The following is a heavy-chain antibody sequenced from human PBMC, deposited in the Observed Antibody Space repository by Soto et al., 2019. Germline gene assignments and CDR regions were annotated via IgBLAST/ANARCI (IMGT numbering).Heavy chain of an antibody. CDR2: ITPNNGGT. Sequence: ASVKVSCKASGYTFTDYYMHWVRKAPGQGLEWMGWITPNNGGTNYAQKFQGRVTMTRDTSISTAYMELSRLRSDDTAVYYCARSGTVLLNAFDIWGQGTMVTVSS. CDR3: ARSGTVLLNAFDI. CDR1: GYTFTDYY. J-gene: IGHJ3*02. V-gene: IGHV1-2*02.